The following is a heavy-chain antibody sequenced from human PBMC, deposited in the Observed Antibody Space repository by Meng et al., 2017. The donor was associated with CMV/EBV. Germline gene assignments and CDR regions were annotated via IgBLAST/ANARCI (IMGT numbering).Heavy chain of an antibody. CDR2: INPNSGGT. V-gene: IGHV1-2*02. CDR1: GYTFTGYY. CDR3: ARGGIAVAGTYDY. D-gene: IGHD6-19*01. J-gene: IGHJ4*02. Sequence: ASVKVSCKASGYTFTGYYMHWVRQAPGQGREGMGWINPNSGGTNYAQKFHGRVTMTRDTSISTAYMELSRLRSDDTAVYYCARGGIAVAGTYDYWGQGTLVTVSS.